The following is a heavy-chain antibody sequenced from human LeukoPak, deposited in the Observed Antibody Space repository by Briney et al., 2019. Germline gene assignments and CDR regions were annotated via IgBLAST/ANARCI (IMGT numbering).Heavy chain of an antibody. V-gene: IGHV3-48*03. D-gene: IGHD3-9*01. CDR1: GFTFSSYE. CDR2: ISSSGSTI. Sequence: PGGSLRLSCAASGFTFSSYEMNWVRQAPGKGLEWVSYISSSGSTIYYADSVKGRFTISRDNAKNSLCLQMNSLRAEDTAVYYCARAVDWLLWVFDYWGQGTLVTVSS. J-gene: IGHJ4*02. CDR3: ARAVDWLLWVFDY.